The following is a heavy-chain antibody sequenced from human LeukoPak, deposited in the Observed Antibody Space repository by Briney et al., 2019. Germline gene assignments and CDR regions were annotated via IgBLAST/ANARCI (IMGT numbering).Heavy chain of an antibody. J-gene: IGHJ4*02. CDR2: ISWNSGSI. CDR3: AKAAQGWFGELSVHLFDY. Sequence: GGSLRLSCAASGFTFDDYAMHWVRQAPGKGLGWVSGISWNSGSIGYADSVKGRFTISRDNAKNSLYLQMNSLRAEDTALYCCAKAAQGWFGELSVHLFDYWGQGTLVTVSS. CDR1: GFTFDDYA. D-gene: IGHD3-10*01. V-gene: IGHV3-9*01.